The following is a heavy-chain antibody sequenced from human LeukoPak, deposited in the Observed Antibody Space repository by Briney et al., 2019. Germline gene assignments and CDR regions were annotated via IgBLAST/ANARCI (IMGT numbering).Heavy chain of an antibody. CDR1: GYSFTRYY. Sequence: ASVKVSCKASGYSFTRYYLHWVRQAPGQGLEWMGIIDPSGGSTSYAQKFQGRVIMTRDTATSTVYMELSSLRSEDTAAYYCARVLYSGTSRGALDYWGQGTLVTVSS. J-gene: IGHJ4*02. CDR2: IDPSGGST. D-gene: IGHD1-26*01. V-gene: IGHV1-46*01. CDR3: ARVLYSGTSRGALDY.